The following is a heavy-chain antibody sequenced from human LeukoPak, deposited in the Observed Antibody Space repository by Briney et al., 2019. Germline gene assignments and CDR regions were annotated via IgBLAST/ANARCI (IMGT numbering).Heavy chain of an antibody. D-gene: IGHD1-14*01. J-gene: IGHJ6*03. CDR2: VIPDSGGT. CDR1: GYTFTSYA. CDR3: ARAKVKAAKPYYYYMDV. Sequence: GASVKVSCKASGYTFTSYAMNWVRQAPGQGLEWMGWVIPDSGGTNYAQNFQGRVTMSRDTSISTAYMELSRLRSDDTAVYYCARAKVKAAKPYYYYMDVWGKGTTVTISS. V-gene: IGHV1-2*02.